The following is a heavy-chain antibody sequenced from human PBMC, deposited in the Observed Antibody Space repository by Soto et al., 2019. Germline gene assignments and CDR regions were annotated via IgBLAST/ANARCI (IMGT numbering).Heavy chain of an antibody. CDR3: ARGGVTVRRFDP. CDR1: GGSISSYY. Sequence: SETLSLTCTVSGGSISSYYWSWIRQPPGKGLEWIGYIYYSGSTNYNPSLKSRVTISVDTSKNQFSLKLSSVTAADTAVYYCARGGVTVRRFDPWGQGTLVTVSS. V-gene: IGHV4-59*01. D-gene: IGHD2-21*02. CDR2: IYYSGST. J-gene: IGHJ5*02.